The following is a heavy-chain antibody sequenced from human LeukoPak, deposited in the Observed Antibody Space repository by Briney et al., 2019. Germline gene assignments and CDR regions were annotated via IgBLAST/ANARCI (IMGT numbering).Heavy chain of an antibody. J-gene: IGHJ6*03. V-gene: IGHV3-64*01. CDR3: ARDAVWELLSPGYYYMDV. CDR2: ISGFGGST. D-gene: IGHD1-26*01. Sequence: QSGGSLRLSCAASGFTFSTYVMYWVRQAPGKGLEYVSAISGFGGSTYYANSVKGRFTISRDNCKNTLYLQMGSLRAEDMAVYYCARDAVWELLSPGYYYMDVWGKGTTVTVSS. CDR1: GFTFSTYV.